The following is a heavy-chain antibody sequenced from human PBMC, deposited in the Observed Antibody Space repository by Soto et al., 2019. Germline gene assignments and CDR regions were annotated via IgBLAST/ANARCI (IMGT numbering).Heavy chain of an antibody. J-gene: IGHJ4*02. V-gene: IGHV5-51*01. D-gene: IGHD7-27*01. CDR3: ARHLPQTGDLDY. CDR1: GYSFTSYW. Sequence: GESLKISCKSSGYSFTSYWIAWVRQMPGKGLEWMGIIYPGDSDTRYSPSFQGQVTISVDKSISTAYLQWSSLKASDTAMYYCARHLPQTGDLDYWGQGTLVTVSS. CDR2: IYPGDSDT.